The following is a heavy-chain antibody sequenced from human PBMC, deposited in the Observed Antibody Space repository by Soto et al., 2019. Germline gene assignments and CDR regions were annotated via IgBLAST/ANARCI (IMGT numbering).Heavy chain of an antibody. Sequence: GGSLRPSCAASGFSVSRNYMSWVRQAPGEGLEWISIIYSAGNTYYADSVKGRFTISRDNSKNTLYLQMNSLGAEDTAVYYCARDFVVGGPTINYYYGMDVWGQGTTVTVSS. J-gene: IGHJ6*02. V-gene: IGHV3-66*01. D-gene: IGHD1-26*01. CDR1: GFSVSRNY. CDR3: ARDFVVGGPTINYYYGMDV. CDR2: IYSAGNT.